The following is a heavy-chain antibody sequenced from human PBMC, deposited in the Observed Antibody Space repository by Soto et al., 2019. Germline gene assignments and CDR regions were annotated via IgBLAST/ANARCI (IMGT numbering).Heavy chain of an antibody. Sequence: QVQLQESGPGLVKPSGTLSLTCDVSGGSINNGNSWSWVLQSPARGLEGIGEIYHSGRNAYNPSLRRRVTISLDRSKNQFYLKLRSVTAADPAIYSCAGSYCSGGRCHSCVMDIWGQGTTVTVS. CDR1: GGSINNGNS. J-gene: IGHJ6*02. D-gene: IGHD6-19*01. CDR2: IYHSGRN. CDR3: AGSYCSGGRCHSCVMDI. V-gene: IGHV4-4*02.